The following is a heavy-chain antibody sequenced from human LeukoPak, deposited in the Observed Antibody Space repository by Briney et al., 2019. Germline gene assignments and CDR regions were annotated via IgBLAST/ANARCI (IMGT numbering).Heavy chain of an antibody. J-gene: IGHJ4*02. CDR1: GFTFSSYG. CDR3: GKAVLPIAMSFVHDF. V-gene: IGHV3-30*18. D-gene: IGHD2/OR15-2a*01. CDR2: ISDDGTNS. Sequence: GRSLRLSCAASGFTFSSYGMHWVRQAPGRGLEWVAVISDDGTNSHYADSVKGRFTISRDNSKDTLYLQMNSLRAEDTAVYYCGKAVLPIAMSFVHDFWGQGTLVTVSS.